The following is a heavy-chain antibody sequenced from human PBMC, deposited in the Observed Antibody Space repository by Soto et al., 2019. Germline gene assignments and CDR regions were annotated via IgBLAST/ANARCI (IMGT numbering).Heavy chain of an antibody. CDR2: ISGSGGST. D-gene: IGHD3-9*01. V-gene: IGHV3-23*01. J-gene: IGHJ5*02. CDR3: ARATHYDILTPPRNP. CDR1: GFTFSSYA. Sequence: PGGSLRLSCAASGFTFSSYAMSWVRQAPGKGLEWVSAISGSGGSTYYADSVKGRFTISRDNSKNTLYLQMNSLRAEDTAVYYCARATHYDILTPPRNPWGQGTLVTVSS.